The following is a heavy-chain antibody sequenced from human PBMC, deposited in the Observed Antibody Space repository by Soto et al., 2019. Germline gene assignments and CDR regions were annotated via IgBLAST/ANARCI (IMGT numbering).Heavy chain of an antibody. D-gene: IGHD3-3*01. V-gene: IGHV3-23*01. CDR3: AKDAGRFLEWFLPFDS. CDR1: GFTFSSYA. Sequence: GGSLRLSCAASGFTFSSYAMSWVRQAPGKGLEWVSVISGSGGSTHYVDSVKGRFTISRDNSKNTLYLQMNSLRAEGTAVYYCAKDAGRFLEWFLPFDSWGQGSLVTVSS. J-gene: IGHJ4*02. CDR2: ISGSGGST.